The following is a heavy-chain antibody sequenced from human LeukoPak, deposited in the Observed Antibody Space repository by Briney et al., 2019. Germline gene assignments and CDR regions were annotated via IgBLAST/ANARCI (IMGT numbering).Heavy chain of an antibody. D-gene: IGHD3-3*01. J-gene: IGHJ6*02. CDR2: INHSGST. CDR1: GGSISSYY. V-gene: IGHV4-34*01. CDR3: ARGRKYYDFWRAPGPYYYYGMDV. Sequence: SETLSLTCTVSGGSISSYYWSWIRQPPGKGLEWIGEINHSGSTNYNPSLKSRVTISVDTSKNQFSLKLSSVTAADTAVYYCARGRKYYDFWRAPGPYYYYGMDVWGQGTTVTVSS.